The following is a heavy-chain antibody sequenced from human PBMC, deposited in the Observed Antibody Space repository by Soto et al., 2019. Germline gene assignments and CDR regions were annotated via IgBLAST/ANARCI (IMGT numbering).Heavy chain of an antibody. Sequence: QVQLVQSGAEVKKPWASVKVSCKTSVYTFTNFGLSWVRQSPGQGVEWMGWISTYKGNTNYAQNFPGRGTMTTSTSTSTAYMELRSLRSADTAVYYCARGASGLDYWVQRPLVSVS. D-gene: IGHD1-26*01. J-gene: IGHJ4*02. V-gene: IGHV1-18*01. CDR3: ARGASGLDY. CDR1: VYTFTNFG. CDR2: ISTYKGNT.